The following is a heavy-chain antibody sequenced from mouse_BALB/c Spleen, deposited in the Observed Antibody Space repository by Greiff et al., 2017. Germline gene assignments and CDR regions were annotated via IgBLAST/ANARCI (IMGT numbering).Heavy chain of an antibody. D-gene: IGHD1-1*01. CDR1: GFAFRSYD. V-gene: IGHV5-12-1*01. CDR2: ISSGGGST. Sequence: EVQRVESGGGLVKPGGSLKLSCAASGFAFRSYDMSWVRQTPEKRLEWVAYISSGGGSTYYPDTVKGRFTISRDNAKNTLYLQMSSLKSEDTAMYYCARQIYYYGSSYAMDYWGQGTSVTVAS. J-gene: IGHJ4*01. CDR3: ARQIYYYGSSYAMDY.